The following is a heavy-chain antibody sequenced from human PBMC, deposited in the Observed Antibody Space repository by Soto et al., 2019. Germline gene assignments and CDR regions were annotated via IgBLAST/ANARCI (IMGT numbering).Heavy chain of an antibody. J-gene: IGHJ4*01. V-gene: IGHV3-23*01. Sequence: EVQLLESGGGSVQPGGSLRLSCAASGFSFSGYAMAWVRQAPGKGLEWVSGISGSGATTYYADSVKGRCTISRDNSKNTLSLQVNSLSAEDTAVYYSAKAGGGYTKWHFDSWGHGSLVTVSS. CDR2: ISGSGATT. CDR1: GFSFSGYA. CDR3: AKAGGGYTKWHFDS. D-gene: IGHD5-12*01.